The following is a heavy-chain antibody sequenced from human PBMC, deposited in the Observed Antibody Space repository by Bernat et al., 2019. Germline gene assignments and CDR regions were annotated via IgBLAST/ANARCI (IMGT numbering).Heavy chain of an antibody. CDR1: GGTFSSYT. J-gene: IGHJ4*02. V-gene: IGHV1-69*02. D-gene: IGHD3-22*01. CDR3: ARDYYDSSGYEEGSMPFDY. Sequence: QVQLVQSGAEGKKPGYSVKVSCKATGGTFSSYTISWVRQAPGQGREWMGRIIPILGIANYAQKFQGIVTITAAHSTSTAYMELSSLRSADTAVYYCARDYYDSSGYEEGSMPFDYWGQGTLVTVSS. CDR2: IIPILGIA.